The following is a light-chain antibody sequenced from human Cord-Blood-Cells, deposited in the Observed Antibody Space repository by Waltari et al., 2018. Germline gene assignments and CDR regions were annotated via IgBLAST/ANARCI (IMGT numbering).Light chain of an antibody. V-gene: IGLV2-14*03. Sequence: QSALTQPASVSGSPGQSITIPCTGTSRHVGGYNYVSWYQTNPGKTPKLLIYDVSNRPSGVPNRFSGSKAGNTASLTISGLQAEDEADYYCSSYTSSSTRVFGTGTKVTVL. CDR3: SSYTSSSTRV. CDR1: SRHVGGYNY. CDR2: DVS. J-gene: IGLJ1*01.